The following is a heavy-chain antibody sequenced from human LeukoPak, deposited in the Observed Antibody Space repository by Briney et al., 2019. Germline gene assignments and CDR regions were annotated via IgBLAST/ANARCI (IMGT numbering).Heavy chain of an antibody. Sequence: GGSLRLSYAASGLTFSSYSMNWVRQAPGKGLEWVSSTSSSSSYIYYADSVKGRFTISRDNAKNTLYLQMNSLRAEDTAVYYCAKGTVVVAATRFDAFDIWGQGTMVTVSS. J-gene: IGHJ3*02. CDR2: TSSSSSYI. CDR3: AKGTVVVAATRFDAFDI. D-gene: IGHD2-15*01. CDR1: GLTFSSYS. V-gene: IGHV3-21*04.